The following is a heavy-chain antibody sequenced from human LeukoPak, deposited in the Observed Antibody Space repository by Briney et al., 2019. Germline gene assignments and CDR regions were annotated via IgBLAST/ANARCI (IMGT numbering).Heavy chain of an antibody. CDR1: GFTFSGSA. CDR2: IRNKTNSYAT. J-gene: IGHJ5*02. V-gene: IGHV3-73*01. CDR3: TRYSSSDNWFDP. D-gene: IGHD6-6*01. Sequence: GGSLRLSCAASGFTFSGSAMHWVRQASGKGLEWVGRIRNKTNSYATAYTASVKGRFTISRDDSKNTAYLQMNSLKTEDTAVYYCTRYSSSDNWFDPWGQGTLVTVSS.